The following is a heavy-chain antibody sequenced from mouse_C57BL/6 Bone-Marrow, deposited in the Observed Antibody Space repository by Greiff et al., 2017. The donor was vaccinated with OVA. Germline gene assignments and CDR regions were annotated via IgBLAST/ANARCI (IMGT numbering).Heavy chain of an antibody. CDR2: IYPGSGST. Sequence: QVQLKQPGAELVKPGASVKMSCKASGYTFTSYWITWVKQRPGQGLEWIGNIYPGSGSTKYNEKLKSKATLTVDTSSSTAYMQLSSLTSEESAVYYCARFPNYYGTAYYCDYWGQGTTLTVSS. D-gene: IGHD1-1*01. CDR3: ARFPNYYGTAYYCDY. J-gene: IGHJ2*01. CDR1: GYTFTSYW. V-gene: IGHV1-55*01.